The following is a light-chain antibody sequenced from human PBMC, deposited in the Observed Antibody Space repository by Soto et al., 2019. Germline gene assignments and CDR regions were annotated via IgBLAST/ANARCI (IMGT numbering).Light chain of an antibody. V-gene: IGKV1-39*01. Sequence: IQLTQSPSTLSASPGDRVTLPCRAGQSIFSTLAWYQQRPGKAPTLLIYPASSLQSGVPARFSGSGSGTDFSLTISSLQPEDFAPYYCQQSYSTPRTFGQGTKVDI. J-gene: IGKJ1*01. CDR2: PAS. CDR3: QQSYSTPRT. CDR1: QSIFST.